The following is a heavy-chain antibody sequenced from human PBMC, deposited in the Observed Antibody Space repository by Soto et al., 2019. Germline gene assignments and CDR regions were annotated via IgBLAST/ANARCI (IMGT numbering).Heavy chain of an antibody. CDR2: IWYDGSNK. J-gene: IGHJ4*02. CDR1: GFTFSSYG. V-gene: IGHV3-33*01. CDR3: ARGWEAIVATSYYFDY. Sequence: GGSLRLSCAASGFTFSSYGMHWVRQAPGKGLEWVAVIWYDGSNKYYADSVKGRFTISRDNSKNTLYLQMNSLRAEDTAVYYCARGWEAIVATSYYFDYWGQGTLVTVSS. D-gene: IGHD5-12*01.